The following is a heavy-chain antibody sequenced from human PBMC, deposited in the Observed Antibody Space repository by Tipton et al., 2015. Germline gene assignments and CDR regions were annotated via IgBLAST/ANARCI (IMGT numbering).Heavy chain of an antibody. CDR1: SDSISKYY. CDR2: IFHRGDT. J-gene: IGHJ6*02. V-gene: IGHV4-38-2*02. CDR3: ARDVEHGMDV. Sequence: TLSLTCSVSSDSISKYYWSWIRQPPGKGLEWIGSIFHRGDTNYNPSLKSRVTISLDTSKNQFSLKLNSVTAADTAVYYCARDVEHGMDVWGQGTTVTVSS. D-gene: IGHD5-24*01.